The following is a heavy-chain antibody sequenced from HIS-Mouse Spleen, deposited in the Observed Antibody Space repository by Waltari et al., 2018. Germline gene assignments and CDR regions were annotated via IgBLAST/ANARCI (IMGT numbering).Heavy chain of an antibody. CDR2: ISYAGSNK. CDR3: ARGTSIAARRHYYYGMDV. J-gene: IGHJ6*02. D-gene: IGHD6-6*01. V-gene: IGHV3-30-3*01. CDR1: GFTFSSSA. Sequence: QVQLVESGGGVVQPGRSLRLSCAASGFTFSSSAMPWVRQAPAKGLEWVAVISYAGSNKYYADAVKGRFTISRDNSKNTLYLQMNSLRAEDTAVYYCARGTSIAARRHYYYGMDVWGQGTTVTVSS.